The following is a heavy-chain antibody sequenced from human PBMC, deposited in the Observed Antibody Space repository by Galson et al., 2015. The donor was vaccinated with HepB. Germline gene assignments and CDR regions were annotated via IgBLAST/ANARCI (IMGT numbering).Heavy chain of an antibody. CDR3: ARDARNYCTGGVCCLNSWSDP. J-gene: IGHJ5*02. V-gene: IGHV1-3*01. CDR2: ISAGNGDT. CDR1: GYTFTTSA. D-gene: IGHD2-8*02. Sequence: SVKVSCKASGYTFTTSAMHWVRQAPGQRLEWMGWISAGNGDTNYAQEFQGRVTITRDTSASTAYMELSSLRSEDTAVYYCARDARNYCTGGVCCLNSWSDPWGQGTLVTVSS.